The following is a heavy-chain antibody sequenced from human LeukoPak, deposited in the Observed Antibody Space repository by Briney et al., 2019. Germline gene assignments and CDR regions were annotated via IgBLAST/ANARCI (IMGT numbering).Heavy chain of an antibody. Sequence: GGSLRLSCAASGFTFSGYSMNWVRQAPGKGLEWVSYISSSSSTIYYADSVKGRFTISRDNAKNSLYLQMNSLRAEDTAVYYCAREPTYTSSWYTSCDYWGQGTLVTVSS. J-gene: IGHJ4*02. D-gene: IGHD6-13*01. V-gene: IGHV3-48*01. CDR1: GFTFSGYS. CDR2: ISSSSSTI. CDR3: AREPTYTSSWYTSCDY.